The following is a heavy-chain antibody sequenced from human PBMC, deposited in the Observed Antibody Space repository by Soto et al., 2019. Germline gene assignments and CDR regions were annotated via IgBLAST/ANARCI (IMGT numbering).Heavy chain of an antibody. CDR1: GFTFSGCD. D-gene: IGHD6-13*01. V-gene: IGHV3-13*01. J-gene: IGHJ4*02. CDR2: IGTAGDT. CDR3: AKSQEIGTHFFDS. Sequence: PGGSLRLSCEASGFTFSGCDMHWVRQPTGKGLEWVSSIGTAGDTYYAVSVKGRFTISRDNAKNSLSLQMNSLRAGDMAVYFCAKSQEIGTHFFDSWGQGTQVTVSS.